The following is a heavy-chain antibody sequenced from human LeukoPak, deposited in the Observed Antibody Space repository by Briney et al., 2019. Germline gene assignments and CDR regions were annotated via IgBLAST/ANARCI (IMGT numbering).Heavy chain of an antibody. J-gene: IGHJ5*02. Sequence: GGSLRLSCAASEFSVGSNYMTWVRQAPGKGLEWVANIKQDGSEKYYVDSVKGRFTISRDNAKNSLYLQMNSLRAEDTAVYYCARVGATIIGWWFDPWGQGTLVTVSS. D-gene: IGHD5-12*01. V-gene: IGHV3-7*01. CDR3: ARVGATIIGWWFDP. CDR2: IKQDGSEK. CDR1: EFSVGSNY.